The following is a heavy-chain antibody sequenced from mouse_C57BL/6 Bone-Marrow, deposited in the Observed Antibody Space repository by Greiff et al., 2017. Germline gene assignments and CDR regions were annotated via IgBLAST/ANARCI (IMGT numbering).Heavy chain of an antibody. J-gene: IGHJ2*01. CDR1: GFTFSDYG. V-gene: IGHV5-17*01. CDR3: ARGPLYYGSSPGYFDD. Sequence: EVKLVESGGGLVKPGGSLKLSCAASGFTFSDYGMHWVRQAPEKGLEWVAYISSGSSTIYYADTVKGRFTISRDNAKNTLFLQMTSLRSEDTAMYYGARGPLYYGSSPGYFDDWGQGTTLTVSS. CDR2: ISSGSSTI. D-gene: IGHD1-1*01.